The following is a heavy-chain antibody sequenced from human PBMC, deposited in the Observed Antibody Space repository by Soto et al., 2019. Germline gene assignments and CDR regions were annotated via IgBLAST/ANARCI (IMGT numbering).Heavy chain of an antibody. D-gene: IGHD6-13*01. V-gene: IGHV3-21*01. CDR1: GFTFSTYT. Sequence: EVQVVDSGGGLVKPGGSLRLSCAASGFTFSTYTMNWVRQAPGKGLEWVSSISSSSNYIYYADSLKCRFTISRDKVNYSLYLQMNSLRAEDTAIYYCARGDIGAAAAYWGQGTLVTVS. CDR3: ARGDIGAAAAY. CDR2: ISSSSNYI. J-gene: IGHJ4*02.